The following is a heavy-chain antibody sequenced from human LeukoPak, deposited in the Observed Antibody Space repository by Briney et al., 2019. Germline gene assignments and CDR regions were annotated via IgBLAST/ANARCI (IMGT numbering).Heavy chain of an antibody. CDR1: GYSFTTNW. V-gene: IGHV5-51*01. Sequence: GESLKISCKGSGYSFTTNWIGWVRQMPGKGLEWMGIIYPSDSDTRYSPSFQGQVTISADKSINTAYLQWSSLKASDTAMYYCAVSTAARPRLFDYWGQGTLVTVSS. D-gene: IGHD6-6*01. J-gene: IGHJ4*02. CDR3: AVSTAARPRLFDY. CDR2: IYPSDSDT.